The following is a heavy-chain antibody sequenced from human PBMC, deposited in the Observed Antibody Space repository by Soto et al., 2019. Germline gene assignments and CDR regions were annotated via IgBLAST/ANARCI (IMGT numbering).Heavy chain of an antibody. J-gene: IGHJ6*02. CDR2: ISYDGSNK. D-gene: IGHD2-2*01. CDR1: GFIFNTYG. Sequence: QVQLVESGGGVVQPGRSLRLSCAASGFIFNTYGMHWVRQAPGKGLEWVAVISYDGSNKYYAGSVKGRLTISRDNSKNTLYLQMNSLSAEDTAVYYCAKGKHCSTTSCYFYFYGMDVWGQGTKVAVSS. V-gene: IGHV3-30*18. CDR3: AKGKHCSTTSCYFYFYGMDV.